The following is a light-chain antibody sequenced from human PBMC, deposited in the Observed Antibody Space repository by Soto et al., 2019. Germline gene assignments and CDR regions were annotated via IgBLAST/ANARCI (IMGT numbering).Light chain of an antibody. CDR2: GAT. V-gene: IGLV1-40*01. Sequence: QSVLTQPPSVSGAPGQRVTISCTGSRSNIGAGYDVHWYQQHPGTAPRLLIYGATHRPSGVPERFSGSRSGSSASLTITGLQTEDESFYHCQSFDSGLSGALFGGGTKLTVL. CDR1: RSNIGAGYD. J-gene: IGLJ2*01. CDR3: QSFDSGLSGAL.